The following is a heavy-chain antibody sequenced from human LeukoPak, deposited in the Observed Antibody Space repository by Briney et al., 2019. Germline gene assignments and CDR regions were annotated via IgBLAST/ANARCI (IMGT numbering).Heavy chain of an antibody. CDR3: ARGGANKRVWLDP. Sequence: GASVKVSCKASGGTFSSYAISWVREAPGQGLEWMGRIIRIFGTANYAQKFKGRVTINTDESTSTAYMELSSLRSEDTAVYYCARGGANKRVWLDPWGQGTLVTVSS. J-gene: IGHJ5*02. D-gene: IGHD6-25*01. V-gene: IGHV1-69*05. CDR1: GGTFSSYA. CDR2: IIRIFGTA.